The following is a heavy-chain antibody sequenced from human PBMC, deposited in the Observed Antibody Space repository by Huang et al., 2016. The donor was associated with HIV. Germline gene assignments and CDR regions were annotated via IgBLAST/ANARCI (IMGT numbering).Heavy chain of an antibody. J-gene: IGHJ4*02. CDR1: GGPFRSYS. D-gene: IGHD4-4*01. V-gene: IGHV1-69*13. CDR2: LMPVFDSP. CDR3: ARGSLEYSVSSSLDY. Sequence: QVQLLQSGAEVKKPGSSVKVSCKASGGPFRSYSSAWVRQAPGQGLEWMASLMPVFDSPNYAQKLQGRVRVTADESTSTVYMELRDLRPDDTAVYLCARGSLEYSVSSSLDYWGQGTHVTVSS.